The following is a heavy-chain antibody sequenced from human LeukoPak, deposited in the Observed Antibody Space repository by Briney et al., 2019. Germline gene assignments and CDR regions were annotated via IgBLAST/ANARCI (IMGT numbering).Heavy chain of an antibody. V-gene: IGHV1-2*02. CDR1: GYTFTGYY. CDR3: ARSGGYSGYDYLTLSYYYYYMDV. Sequence: ASVKVSCKASGYTFTGYYMHWVRQAPGQGLEWMGWINPNSGGTNYAQKFQGRVTMTRDTSISTAYMELSRLRSDGTAVYYCARSGGYSGYDYLTLSYYYYYMDVWGKGTTVTISS. D-gene: IGHD5-12*01. CDR2: INPNSGGT. J-gene: IGHJ6*03.